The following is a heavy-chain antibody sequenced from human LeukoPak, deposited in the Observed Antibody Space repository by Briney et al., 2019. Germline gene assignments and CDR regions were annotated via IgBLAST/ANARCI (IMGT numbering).Heavy chain of an antibody. CDR2: ISWDGGST. J-gene: IGHJ6*04. V-gene: IGHV3-43D*04. Sequence: GGSLRLSCAASGFTFDDYAMHWVRQASGKGPEWVSLISWDGGSTYYADSVKGRFTISRDNSKNSLYLQMNSLRAEDTALYYCAKDLYSSSYYYYYGMDVWGKGTTVTVSS. CDR3: AKDLYSSSYYYYYGMDV. CDR1: GFTFDDYA. D-gene: IGHD6-13*01.